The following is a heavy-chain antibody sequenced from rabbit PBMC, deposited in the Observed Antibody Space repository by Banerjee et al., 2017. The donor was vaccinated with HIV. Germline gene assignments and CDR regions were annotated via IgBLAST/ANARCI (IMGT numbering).Heavy chain of an antibody. CDR1: GFSFSSSYY. Sequence: QSLEESGGDLVKPEGSLTLTCKASGFSFSSSYYMCWVRQAPGKGLEWIACIYTVSSGSTYYASWAKGRFTISKTSSTTVTLQMTSLTGADTATYFCARGDTGGASYSYNLWGQGTLVTVS. CDR2: IYTVSSGST. V-gene: IGHV1S40*01. D-gene: IGHD6-1*01. J-gene: IGHJ4*01. CDR3: ARGDTGGASYSYNL.